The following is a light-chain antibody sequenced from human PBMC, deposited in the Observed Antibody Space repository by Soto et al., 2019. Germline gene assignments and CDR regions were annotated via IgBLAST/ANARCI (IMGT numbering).Light chain of an antibody. J-gene: IGKJ3*01. Sequence: ELVLTQSPGTLSLSQGERATLSCRASQSINSRYLAWYQQKPGQAPRLLIYGASSRATAIPDRFSGSGSGTYFTLTISSMAPEDFAVYYCQQFGSSPGFTFGPGTKVDIK. CDR1: QSINSRY. CDR3: QQFGSSPGFT. CDR2: GAS. V-gene: IGKV3-20*01.